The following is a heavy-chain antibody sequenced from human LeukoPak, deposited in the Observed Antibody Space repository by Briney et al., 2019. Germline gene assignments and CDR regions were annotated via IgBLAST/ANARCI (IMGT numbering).Heavy chain of an antibody. V-gene: IGHV4-39*07. J-gene: IGHJ4*02. CDR1: GGSISSSSYY. D-gene: IGHD6-19*01. CDR3: AYSSGWYQGVDY. Sequence: SETLSLTCTVFGGSISSSSYYWGWIRQPPGKGLEWIGSIYYSGSTYYNPSLKSRVTMPVDTSKNQFSLKLSSVTAADTAVYYRAYSSGWYQGVDYWGQGTLVTVSS. CDR2: IYYSGST.